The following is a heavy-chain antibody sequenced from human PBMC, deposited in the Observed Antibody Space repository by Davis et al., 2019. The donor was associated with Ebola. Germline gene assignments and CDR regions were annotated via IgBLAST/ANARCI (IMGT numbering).Heavy chain of an antibody. CDR3: ARGPGIAVAVDYYYYGMDV. CDR1: GGSVSSGSYY. V-gene: IGHV4-61*01. CDR2: IYYSGST. D-gene: IGHD6-19*01. Sequence: PSETLSLTCTVSGGSVSSGSYYWSWIRQPPGKGLEWIGYIYYSGSTNYNPSLKSRVTISVDTSKNQFSLKLSSVTAADTAVYYCARGPGIAVAVDYYYYGMDVWGQGTTVTVSS. J-gene: IGHJ6*02.